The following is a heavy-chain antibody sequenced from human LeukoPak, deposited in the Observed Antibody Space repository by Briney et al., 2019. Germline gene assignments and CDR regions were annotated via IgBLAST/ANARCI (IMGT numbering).Heavy chain of an antibody. Sequence: PGGSLRLSCAASGFSFISYGMHWVRQAPGKGLEWVGVISDDGRNKKYADSVKGRFTISRDNSKDTLYLQMNSLRDEDTAVYYCAKRPSDYGDYVTYFDYWGQGTTVTVSS. CDR1: GFSFISYG. V-gene: IGHV3-30*18. D-gene: IGHD4-17*01. CDR2: ISDDGRNK. CDR3: AKRPSDYGDYVTYFDY. J-gene: IGHJ4*03.